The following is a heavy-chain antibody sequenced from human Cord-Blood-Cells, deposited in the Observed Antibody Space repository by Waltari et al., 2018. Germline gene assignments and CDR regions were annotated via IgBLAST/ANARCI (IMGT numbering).Heavy chain of an antibody. CDR2: INHSGST. D-gene: IGHD3-16*01. V-gene: IGHV4-34*01. CDR3: ARGLGAADAFDI. J-gene: IGHJ3*02. Sequence: QVQLQQWGAGLLKPSETLSLTCDVYGGSFSGYYWSWIRQPPGKGLEGIGEINHSGSTNYNPSLKSRVTISVDTSKNQFSLKLSSVTAADTAVYYCARGLGAADAFDIWGQGTMVTVSS. CDR1: GGSFSGYY.